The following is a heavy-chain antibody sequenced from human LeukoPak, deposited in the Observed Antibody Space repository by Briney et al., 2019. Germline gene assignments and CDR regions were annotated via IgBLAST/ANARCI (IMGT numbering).Heavy chain of an antibody. CDR1: GYTFTSYY. V-gene: IGHV1-46*01. Sequence: ASVKVSCXASGYTFTSYYMHWVRQAPGQGLGWMGIINPSGGSTSYAQKFQGSVTMTRDTSTSTVYMELSSLRSEDTAVYYCARDQGGWDLDYWGQGTLVTVSS. CDR3: ARDQGGWDLDY. J-gene: IGHJ4*02. CDR2: INPSGGST. D-gene: IGHD6-19*01.